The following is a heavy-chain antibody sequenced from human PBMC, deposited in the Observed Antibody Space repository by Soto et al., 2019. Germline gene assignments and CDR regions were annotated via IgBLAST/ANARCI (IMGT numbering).Heavy chain of an antibody. CDR2: ISYDGSKK. J-gene: IGHJ4*02. CDR3: ANAPERKRWLQGDFDY. CDR1: GFTFSSYG. V-gene: IGHV3-30*18. Sequence: QVHLVETGGGVVQPGRSLRLSCAASGFTFSSYGMHWVRRAPGKGLEWVAVISYDGSKKYYADSVKGRFTISRDNSKNTLYLQKNSLRAEDTAVYYCANAPERKRWLQGDFDYWGQGTLVTVSS. D-gene: IGHD5-12*01.